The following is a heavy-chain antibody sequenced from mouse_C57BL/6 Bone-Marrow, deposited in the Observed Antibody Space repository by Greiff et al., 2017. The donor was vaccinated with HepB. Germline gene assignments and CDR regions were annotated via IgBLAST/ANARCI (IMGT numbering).Heavy chain of an antibody. D-gene: IGHD1-1*01. CDR3: AIGRGLDTTVVDYLDY. CDR1: GYTFTSYW. V-gene: IGHV1-50*01. CDR2: IDPSDSYT. Sequence: VQLQQPGAELVKPGASVKLSCKASGYTFTSYWMQWVKQRPGQGLEWIGEIDPSDSYTNYNQKFKGKATLTVDTSSSTAYMQLSSLTSEDSAVYYCAIGRGLDTTVVDYLDYWGQGTTLTVSS. J-gene: IGHJ2*01.